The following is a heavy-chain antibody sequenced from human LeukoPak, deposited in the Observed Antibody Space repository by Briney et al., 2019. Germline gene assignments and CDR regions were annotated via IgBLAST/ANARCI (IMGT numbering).Heavy chain of an antibody. CDR3: AREGVEMATIPYYYYYYYMDV. D-gene: IGHD5-24*01. CDR1: GFTFSSYG. V-gene: IGHV3-23*01. J-gene: IGHJ6*03. Sequence: GGSLRLSCAASGFTFSSYGMSWVRQAPGKGLEWVSAISGSGGSTYYADSVKGRFTISRDNAKNSLYLQMNSLRAEDTAVYYCAREGVEMATIPYYYYYYYMDVWGKGTTVTVSS. CDR2: ISGSGGST.